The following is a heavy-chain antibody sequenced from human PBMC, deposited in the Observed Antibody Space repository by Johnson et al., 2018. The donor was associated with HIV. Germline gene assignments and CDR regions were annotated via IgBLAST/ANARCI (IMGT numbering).Heavy chain of an antibody. CDR1: GFTFSSYA. CDR2: ISGSGGST. D-gene: IGHD1-26*01. Sequence: VQLVESGGGLVQPGGSLRLSCAASGFTFSSYAMTWVRQAPGKGLEWVSAISGSGGSTYYADSVKGRFTISRDNSKNTLYLQMNSLRAEDTAVYYCAKDQGRGSYYPNDAFDIWGQGTIVTVSS. V-gene: IGHV3-23*04. J-gene: IGHJ3*02. CDR3: AKDQGRGSYYPNDAFDI.